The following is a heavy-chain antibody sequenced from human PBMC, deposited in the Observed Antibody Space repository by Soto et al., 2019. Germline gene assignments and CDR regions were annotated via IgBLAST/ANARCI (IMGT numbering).Heavy chain of an antibody. CDR2: ISDDGSKT. J-gene: IGHJ4*02. V-gene: IGHV3-30*14. D-gene: IGHD3-9*01. CDR3: ARAYQLTYYFDD. CDR1: GVTFRGYA. Sequence: GGSLRLSCAGSGVTFRGYAVHWVRQTPGKGLEWVTVISDDGSKTYYADSVKGRFSASRDDSTNMVFLQMSSLRSEDTAVYHCARAYQLTYYFDDWGPGTPVTVSS.